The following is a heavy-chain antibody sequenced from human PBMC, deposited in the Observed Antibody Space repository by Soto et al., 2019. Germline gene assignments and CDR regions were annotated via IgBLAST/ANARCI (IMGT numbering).Heavy chain of an antibody. D-gene: IGHD1-26*01. J-gene: IGHJ4*02. CDR1: GFTFSRYG. V-gene: IGHV3-33*01. CDR2: IWYDGSNK. CDR3: ARDFKVGAQNGPYFDY. Sequence: QVQLVESGGYVVQPGRSLRLSCAASGFTFSRYGMHWVRQAPDKGLEWVALIWYDGSNKYYADSVKGRFTISRDNSKNTLYLQMNSLRADDTAVHYCARDFKVGAQNGPYFDYWGQGTLVTVSS.